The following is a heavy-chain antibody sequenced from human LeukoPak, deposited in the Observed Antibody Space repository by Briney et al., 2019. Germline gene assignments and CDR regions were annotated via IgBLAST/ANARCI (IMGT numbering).Heavy chain of an antibody. CDR1: GFTLSSYS. V-gene: IGHV3-48*01. Sequence: PGGSLRLSCATSGFTLSSYSMNWVRQAPGKGLEWVSYISSGSTTIYYADSVKGRFTISRDNAKNSLYLQMNSLRAEDTAVYYCARDVEQWLVRVYYFDYWGQGPWSPSPQ. J-gene: IGHJ4*02. CDR3: ARDVEQWLVRVYYFDY. D-gene: IGHD6-19*01. CDR2: ISSGSTTI.